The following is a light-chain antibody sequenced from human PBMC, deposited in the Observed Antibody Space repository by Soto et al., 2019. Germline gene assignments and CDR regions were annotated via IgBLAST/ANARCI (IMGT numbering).Light chain of an antibody. CDR2: GAS. J-gene: IGKJ4*01. V-gene: IGKV3-15*01. Sequence: MTQSPTTLSASLREITTRSCEASQSVGSNLAWYQQKPGQAPRLLIYGASTRTTGIPARFSGRGSGTEFTLTISSLQSEAFAVYYCQQYNNWPLPFGGGSNV. CDR3: QQYNNWPLP. CDR1: QSVGSN.